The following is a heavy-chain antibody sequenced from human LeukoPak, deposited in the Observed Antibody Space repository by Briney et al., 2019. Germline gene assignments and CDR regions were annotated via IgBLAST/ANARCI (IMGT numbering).Heavy chain of an antibody. CDR2: INHSGAT. V-gene: IGHV4-34*01. D-gene: IGHD4-17*01. J-gene: IGHJ4*02. CDR1: GGSLSGYY. CDR3: ARGIYGVYYFDY. Sequence: SETLSLTCAVYGGSLSGYYWSWIRQPPGKGLEWIGEINHSGATNYNPSLKSRVTIAMDTSKNQFSLRLSSVTAADTAMYYCARGIYGVYYFDYWGQGALVTVSS.